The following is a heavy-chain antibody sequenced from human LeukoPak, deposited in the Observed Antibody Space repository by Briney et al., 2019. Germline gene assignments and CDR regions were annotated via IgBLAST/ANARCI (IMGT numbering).Heavy chain of an antibody. V-gene: IGHV3-23*01. CDR1: GFSISSHS. CDR2: IRCSGGST. D-gene: IGHD3-10*01. Sequence: ETLSLSCTASGFSISSHSNRCFGQAPPERLQGGTAIRCSGGSTYYAESVKGRVTISGDQAKNQLYLQLISVTAADTAVYYCARMGGGWDFDLWGRGTPVTVSS. J-gene: IGHJ2*01. CDR3: ARMGGGWDFDL.